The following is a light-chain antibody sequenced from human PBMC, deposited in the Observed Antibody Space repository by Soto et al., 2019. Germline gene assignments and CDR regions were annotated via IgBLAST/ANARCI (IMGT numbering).Light chain of an antibody. CDR3: AAWDARLYV. V-gene: IGLV1-44*01. CDR1: SSNIGSHT. Sequence: QSLLRHPPSSSGAPGQTVTISCSGSSSNIGSHTVNWYQHLPGTAPKLLIYSNTQRPLGVPVRFSGSKSGTSASLAISGLQSEDEAEYYCAAWDARLYVFATGPKVTAL. CDR2: SNT. J-gene: IGLJ1*01.